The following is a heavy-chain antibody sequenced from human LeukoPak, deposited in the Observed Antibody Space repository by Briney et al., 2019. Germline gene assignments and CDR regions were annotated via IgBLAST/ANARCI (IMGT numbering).Heavy chain of an antibody. CDR2: IYTSGST. CDR3: ARSALYYDILTGAAPYYMDV. J-gene: IGHJ6*03. V-gene: IGHV4-4*09. Sequence: PSETLSLTCTVSGGSISSYYWSWIRQPPGKGLEWIGYIYTSGSTNYNPSLKSRVTISVDTSKNQFSLKLSSVTAADTAVYCCARSALYYDILTGAAPYYMDVWGKGTTVTVSS. CDR1: GGSISSYY. D-gene: IGHD3-9*01.